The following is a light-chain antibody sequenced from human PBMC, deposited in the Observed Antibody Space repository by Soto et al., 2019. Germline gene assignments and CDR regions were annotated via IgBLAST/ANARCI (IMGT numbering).Light chain of an antibody. Sequence: VLTQCPTTLSLSPGGSATISCRASQSVSTYLARYQQKPGQPPRLLIYGASTRATCIPARFSGSGSGTEFTLTISSLQSVDFAVYSCQQYNNWPCTFGQGTKV. J-gene: IGKJ1*01. V-gene: IGKV3-15*01. CDR1: QSVSTY. CDR2: GAS. CDR3: QQYNNWPCT.